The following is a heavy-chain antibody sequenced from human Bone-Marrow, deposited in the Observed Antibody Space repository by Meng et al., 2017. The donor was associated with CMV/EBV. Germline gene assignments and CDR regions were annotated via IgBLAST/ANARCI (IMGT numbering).Heavy chain of an antibody. V-gene: IGHV3-21*04. J-gene: IGHJ3*02. CDR2: ITSSGRTI. D-gene: IGHD4-11*01. CDR1: GFTFSIYR. CDR3: AREPYSGPYSFEI. Sequence: SLKLSSAASGFTFSIYRMSWVGQAPGKGLEWLSYITSSGRTIYYADSVKGRFTISRDNAKNSLYLQMNSLRAEDTAFYYCAREPYSGPYSFEIRGQRSMVTVSS.